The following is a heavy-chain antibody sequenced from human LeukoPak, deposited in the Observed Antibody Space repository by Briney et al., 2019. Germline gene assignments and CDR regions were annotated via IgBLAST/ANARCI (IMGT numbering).Heavy chain of an antibody. CDR3: ARDILGYCSSTSCYTRFDP. Sequence: ASVKVSCKASGYTFTSYGISWVRQAPGQGLEWMGWISAYNGNTNYAQKLQGRVTMTTDTSTSTAYRELRSLRSDDTAVYYCARDILGYCSSTSCYTRFDPWGQGTLVTVSS. CDR2: ISAYNGNT. J-gene: IGHJ5*02. CDR1: GYTFTSYG. V-gene: IGHV1-18*01. D-gene: IGHD2-2*02.